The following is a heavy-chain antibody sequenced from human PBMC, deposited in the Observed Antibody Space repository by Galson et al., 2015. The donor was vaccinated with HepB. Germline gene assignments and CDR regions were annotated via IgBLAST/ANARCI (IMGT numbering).Heavy chain of an antibody. CDR3: ARDSCSGGSYYLGWFDP. CDR2: TYYRSKWYN. J-gene: IGHJ5*02. V-gene: IGHV6-1*01. CDR1: GDSVSSNSAA. D-gene: IGHD2-15*01. Sequence: CAISGDSVSSNSAAWNWIRQSPSRGLEWLGRTYYRSKWYNDYAVSVKSRITINPDTSKNQFSLQLNSVTPEDTAVYYCARDSCSGGSYYLGWFDPWGQGTLVTVSS.